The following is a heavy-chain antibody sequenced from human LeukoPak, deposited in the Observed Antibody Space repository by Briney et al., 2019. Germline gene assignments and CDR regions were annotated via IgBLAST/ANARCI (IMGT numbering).Heavy chain of an antibody. J-gene: IGHJ4*02. CDR2: INPNSGGT. CDR3: ARAGFSLITFGGVIAKQDY. D-gene: IGHD3-16*02. Sequence: ASVKVSCKASGYTFTGYYMHWVRQAPGQGLELMGWINPNSGGTNYAQKFQGRVTMTRDTSISTAYMELSRLRSDDTAVYYCARAGFSLITFGGVIAKQDYWGQGTLVTVSS. CDR1: GYTFTGYY. V-gene: IGHV1-2*02.